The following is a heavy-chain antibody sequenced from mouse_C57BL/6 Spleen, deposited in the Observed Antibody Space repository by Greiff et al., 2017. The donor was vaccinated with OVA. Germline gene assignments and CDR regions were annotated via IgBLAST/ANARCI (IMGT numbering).Heavy chain of an antibody. J-gene: IGHJ3*01. Sequence: EVKLVESGGDLVKPGGSLKLSCAASGFTFSSYGMSWVRQTPDKRLEWVATISSGGSYTYYPDSVKGRFTISRDNAKNTLYLQMSSLKSEDTAMYYCARQGSSWFAYRGQGTLVTVSA. CDR1: GFTFSSYG. CDR3: ARQGSSWFAY. CDR2: ISSGGSYT. V-gene: IGHV5-6*02.